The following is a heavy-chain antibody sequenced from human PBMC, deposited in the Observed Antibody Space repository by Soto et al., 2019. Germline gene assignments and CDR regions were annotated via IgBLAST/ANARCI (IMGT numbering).Heavy chain of an antibody. CDR2: IIPIFGTP. V-gene: IGHV1-69*06. CDR3: ARDLSAVKRLESFKYYRMDV. D-gene: IGHD4-17*01. Sequence: QVQLMQSGAEVRKAGSSVTVSCKASGGTFSSNPISWVRQAPGQGLEWMGGIIPIFGTPHYAQKFLDRVTLTADRSTHTAFMELTSLTSDVTAIYHCARDLSAVKRLESFKYYRMDVWGQGTTVTVS. J-gene: IGHJ6*02. CDR1: GGTFSSNP.